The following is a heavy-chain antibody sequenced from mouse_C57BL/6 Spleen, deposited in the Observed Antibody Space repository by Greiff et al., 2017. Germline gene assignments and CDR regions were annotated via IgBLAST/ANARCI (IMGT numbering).Heavy chain of an antibody. J-gene: IGHJ2*01. CDR2: INPGSGGT. V-gene: IGHV1-54*01. D-gene: IGHD3-1*01. CDR1: GYAFTNYL. Sequence: VQLVESGAELVRPGTSVKVSCKASGYAFTNYLIEWVKQRPGQGLEWIGVINPGSGGTNYNEKFKGKATLTADKSSSTAYMQLSSLTSEDSAVYFCARGGALDYWGQGTTLTVSS. CDR3: ARGGALDY.